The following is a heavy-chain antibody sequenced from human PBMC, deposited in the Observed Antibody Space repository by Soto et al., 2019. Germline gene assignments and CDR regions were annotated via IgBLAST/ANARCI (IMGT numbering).Heavy chain of an antibody. V-gene: IGHV1-18*01. Sequence: ASVKVSCTASWYTSTSYGISWVRQSPEQGLEWMGWISAYNGNTNYAQKIQGRVTMTTDTSTSTAYMELRSLRSDDKAVYYCARARWRGYDFWSGYYLNWFDPWGQGTLVTVSS. CDR2: ISAYNGNT. D-gene: IGHD3-3*01. CDR1: WYTSTSYG. CDR3: ARARWRGYDFWSGYYLNWFDP. J-gene: IGHJ5*02.